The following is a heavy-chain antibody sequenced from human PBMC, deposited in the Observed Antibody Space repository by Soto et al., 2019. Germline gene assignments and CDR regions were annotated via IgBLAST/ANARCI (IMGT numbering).Heavy chain of an antibody. V-gene: IGHV3-30*03. D-gene: IGHD3-10*01. Sequence: QVQLVESGGGVVQPGTSLRLSCAASGFPFTTYGMHWVREAPTKGLDWVAVISYDGSNKYYADSVRGRFTMSRDNSKNTLYLQMNSLRPEDTALYYCVGGQYYFDYRGQGTLVTVSS. J-gene: IGHJ4*02. CDR1: GFPFTTYG. CDR2: ISYDGSNK. CDR3: VGGQYYFDY.